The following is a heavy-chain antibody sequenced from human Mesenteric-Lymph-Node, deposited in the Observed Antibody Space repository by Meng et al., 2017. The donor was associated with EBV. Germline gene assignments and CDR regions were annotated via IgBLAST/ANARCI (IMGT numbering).Heavy chain of an antibody. J-gene: IGHJ5*02. Sequence: QLSEAGSRLAKAAGTLSLTCAVSGYSISSSNWWNWVRQAPGKGLEWIGQISHTGTTNYNPSLKSRVTISLDMSKNQFSLTLNSVTAADTAVYYCARRDVDGYYNYFDPWGRGTLVTVSS. CDR3: ARRDVDGYYNYFDP. D-gene: IGHD3-22*01. CDR2: ISHTGTT. V-gene: IGHV4-4*02. CDR1: GYSISSSNW.